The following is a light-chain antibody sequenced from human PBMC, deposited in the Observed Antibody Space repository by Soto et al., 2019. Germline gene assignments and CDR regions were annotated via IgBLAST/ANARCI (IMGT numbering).Light chain of an antibody. CDR2: GNT. CDR1: SSNIGASYA. CDR3: QSYDSSLRGVL. J-gene: IGLJ2*01. Sequence: QSVLTQPPSVSGAPGQRVTISCTGSSSNIGASYAVHWNQHLPGTAPKLLIYGNTNRPSGVPDRFSGSKSGSSASLAITGLQAEDEADYYCQSYDSSLRGVLFGGGTKVTVL. V-gene: IGLV1-40*01.